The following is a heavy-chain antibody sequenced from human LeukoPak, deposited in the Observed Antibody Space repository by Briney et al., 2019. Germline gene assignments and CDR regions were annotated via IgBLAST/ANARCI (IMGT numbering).Heavy chain of an antibody. CDR1: GGSFSGYY. D-gene: IGHD4-17*01. Sequence: SETLSRTCAVYGGSFSGYYWSWIRQPPGKGLEWIGEINHSGSTNYNPSLKSRVTISVDTSKNQFSLKLSSVTAADTAVYYCARVPRWDGDYYYFDYWGQGTLVTVSS. J-gene: IGHJ4*02. V-gene: IGHV4-34*01. CDR2: INHSGST. CDR3: ARVPRWDGDYYYFDY.